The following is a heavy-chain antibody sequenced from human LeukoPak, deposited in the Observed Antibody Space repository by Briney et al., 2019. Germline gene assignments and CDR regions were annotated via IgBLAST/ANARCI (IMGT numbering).Heavy chain of an antibody. CDR1: RFTFSSYW. CDR3: AKGRPGYTYLDFDY. Sequence: GGSLRLSCAASRFTFSSYWMPWVRQAPGKGLVWVSRINSDGSSTTYADSVKGRFTISRDNAKNTLYLQMNSLRAEDTAVYYCAKGRPGYTYLDFDYWGQGTLVTVSS. J-gene: IGHJ4*02. D-gene: IGHD5-18*01. V-gene: IGHV3-74*01. CDR2: INSDGSST.